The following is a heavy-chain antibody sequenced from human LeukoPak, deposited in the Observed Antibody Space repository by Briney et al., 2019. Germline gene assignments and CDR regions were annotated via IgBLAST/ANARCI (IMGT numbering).Heavy chain of an antibody. CDR2: INSDGSST. Sequence: GGSLRLSCAASGFTFSSYWRHWVRQAPGKGLVWVLRINSDGSSTSYADSVKGRFTISRDNAKNTLYLQMNSLRAEDTAVYYCARWRATHPDLDFDYWGQGTLVTVSS. D-gene: IGHD2-15*01. J-gene: IGHJ4*02. V-gene: IGHV3-74*01. CDR3: ARWRATHPDLDFDY. CDR1: GFTFSSYW.